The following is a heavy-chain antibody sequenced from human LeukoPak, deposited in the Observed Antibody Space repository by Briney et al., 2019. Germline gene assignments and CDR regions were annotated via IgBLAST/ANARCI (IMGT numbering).Heavy chain of an antibody. CDR2: TNNDGSGT. D-gene: IGHD6-19*01. CDR1: GLTFSSSW. V-gene: IGHV3-74*01. J-gene: IGHJ3*02. CDR3: TRIVVGGNRAFDI. Sequence: GGSLRLSCAASGLTFSSSWMHWVRQAPGEGLVWVSRTNNDGSGTNYADSVRGRFTISRDNAKNTLYLQMNSLRAEDTAVYYCTRIVVGGNRAFDIWGRGTMVTVSS.